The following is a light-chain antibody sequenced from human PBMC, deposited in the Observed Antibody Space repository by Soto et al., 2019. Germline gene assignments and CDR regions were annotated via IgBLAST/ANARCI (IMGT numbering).Light chain of an antibody. CDR2: DAS. CDR3: QQYNSPFT. J-gene: IGKJ3*01. CDR1: QGISSA. V-gene: IGKV1-13*02. Sequence: AIQLTQSPSSLSASVGDRVTITCRASQGISSALAWYQQKPGKAPKLLIYDASSLESGVPSRFSGSGSGTELTLTISSLQPDAFATYFCQQYNSPFTFGPGTKVDI.